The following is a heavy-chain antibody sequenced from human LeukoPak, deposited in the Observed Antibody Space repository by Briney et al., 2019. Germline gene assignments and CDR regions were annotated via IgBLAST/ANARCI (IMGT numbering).Heavy chain of an antibody. J-gene: IGHJ3*02. V-gene: IGHV4-34*01. Sequence: PSETLSLTCAVYGGSFSGYYWSWIRQPPGKGLEWIGEINHSGSTNYNPSLKSRVTISVDTSKNQFSLKLSSVTAADTAVYYCAISGSGSYLDAFDIWGQGTMVTVSS. D-gene: IGHD1-26*01. CDR1: GGSFSGYY. CDR3: AISGSGSYLDAFDI. CDR2: INHSGST.